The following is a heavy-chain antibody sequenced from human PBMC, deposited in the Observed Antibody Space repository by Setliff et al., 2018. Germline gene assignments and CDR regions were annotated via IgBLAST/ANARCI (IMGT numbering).Heavy chain of an antibody. D-gene: IGHD3-22*01. Sequence: GGSLRLSCAASGFTFSSYAIHWVRQAPGKGLEWVALISWDGTKTSYADSVRGRFTIPRDGSKSTLYLDMSSLRSEDTAVYYCAKVLDTTGYYYFDFWGQGTLVTVSS. V-gene: IGHV3-30*18. J-gene: IGHJ4*02. CDR1: GFTFSSYA. CDR3: AKVLDTTGYYYFDF. CDR2: ISWDGTKT.